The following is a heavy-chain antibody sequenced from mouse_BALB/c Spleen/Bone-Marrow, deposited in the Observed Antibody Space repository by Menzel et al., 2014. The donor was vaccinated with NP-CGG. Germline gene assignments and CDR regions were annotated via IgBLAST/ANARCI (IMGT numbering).Heavy chain of an antibody. V-gene: IGHV1S81*02. Sequence: VQLQQSGAELVKPGASVKLSCKASGYTFTSYYMCWVKQRPGQGLEWIGEINPSNGGTNFNEKFKSKATLTVDKSSSTAYMSLSSLTSEDSAVYYCTRSRRAMDHWGQGTSVTDSS. CDR3: TRSRRAMDH. D-gene: IGHD2-12*01. CDR1: GYTFTSYY. CDR2: INPSNGGT. J-gene: IGHJ4*01.